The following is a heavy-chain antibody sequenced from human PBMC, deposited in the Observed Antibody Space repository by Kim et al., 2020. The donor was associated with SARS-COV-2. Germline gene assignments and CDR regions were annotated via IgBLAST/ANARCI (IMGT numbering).Heavy chain of an antibody. Sequence: YNDSAVSMKSQVTINPDTSKNQFSLQLNSVTPEDTAVYFCTRKTRGAFDIWGQGTMVTVSS. J-gene: IGHJ3*02. CDR3: TRKTRGAFDI. CDR2: YN. D-gene: IGHD3-10*01. V-gene: IGHV6-1*01.